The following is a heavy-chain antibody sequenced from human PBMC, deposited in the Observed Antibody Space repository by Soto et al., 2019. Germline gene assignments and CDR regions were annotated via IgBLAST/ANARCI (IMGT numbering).Heavy chain of an antibody. V-gene: IGHV3-74*01. J-gene: IGHJ4*02. CDR2: INNDGSDK. CDR1: GFTFSNYW. D-gene: IGHD6-19*01. Sequence: PGGSLRLSCAASGFTFSNYWMHRVRQAPGKGLVWVSVINNDGSDKYYADSVKGRFTISRDNTKNTLYLQMNSLRAEDTAVYYCAIPPYSSGPNWGQGTLVTVSS. CDR3: AIPPYSSGPN.